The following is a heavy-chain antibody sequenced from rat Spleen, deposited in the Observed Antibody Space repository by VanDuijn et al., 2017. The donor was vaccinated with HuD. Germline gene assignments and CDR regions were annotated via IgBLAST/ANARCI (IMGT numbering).Heavy chain of an antibody. V-gene: IGHV2-16*01. D-gene: IGHD1-11*01. Sequence: QVQLKESGPDLVQPSQTLSLTCTVSGFSLTSYGVSWVRQPPGKGLEWMGGIWNDGSTDYNSALKSRLSISRDTSKSQVFLKMNSLQSDDTVTYFCARSYGGYTSNWFPYWGQGTLVTVSS. J-gene: IGHJ3*01. CDR2: IWNDGST. CDR3: ARSYGGYTSNWFPY. CDR1: GFSLTSYG.